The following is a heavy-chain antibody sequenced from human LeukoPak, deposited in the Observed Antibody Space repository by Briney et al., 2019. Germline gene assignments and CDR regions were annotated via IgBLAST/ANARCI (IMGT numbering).Heavy chain of an antibody. J-gene: IGHJ5*02. CDR3: ATEDYDSSLA. V-gene: IGHV1-69*01. CDR2: IIPIFGTA. Sequence: GASVTVSCTASGGTFSSYAISWVRQAPGQGLEWMGGIIPIFGTANYAQKFQGRVTITADESTSTAYMELSSLRSEDTAVYYCATEDYDSSLAWGQGTLVTVSS. D-gene: IGHD3-22*01. CDR1: GGTFSSYA.